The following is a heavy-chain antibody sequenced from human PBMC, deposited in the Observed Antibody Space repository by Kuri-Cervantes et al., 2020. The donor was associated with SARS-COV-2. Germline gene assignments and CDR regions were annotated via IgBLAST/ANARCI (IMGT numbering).Heavy chain of an antibody. V-gene: IGHV4-30-2*01. J-gene: IGHJ5*02. CDR2: IYHSGSA. D-gene: IGHD2-2*01. Sequence: SETLSLTCAVSGGSISSGGYSWSWIRQPPGKGLEWIGYIYHSGSAYYNPPLKSRVTISVDRSKNQFSLKLSSVTAADTAVYYCARGRVYCSSTSCFIWSFDPWGQGTLVTVSS. CDR1: GGSISSGGYS. CDR3: ARGRVYCSSTSCFIWSFDP.